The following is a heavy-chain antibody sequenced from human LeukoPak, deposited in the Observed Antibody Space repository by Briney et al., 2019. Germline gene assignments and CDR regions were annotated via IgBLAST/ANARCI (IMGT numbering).Heavy chain of an antibody. J-gene: IGHJ4*02. Sequence: PGGSLRLSCAASGFTFSRYAMSRVRQAPGKGLEWVSSISGSGGSTYSADSVKGRFTISRDNSKNTLNLQMNTLRAEDTAVYYCAKDLLSSVGGATFDYWGQGTLVTVSS. CDR1: GFTFSRYA. D-gene: IGHD2-15*01. CDR3: AKDLLSSVGGATFDY. CDR2: ISGSGGST. V-gene: IGHV3-23*01.